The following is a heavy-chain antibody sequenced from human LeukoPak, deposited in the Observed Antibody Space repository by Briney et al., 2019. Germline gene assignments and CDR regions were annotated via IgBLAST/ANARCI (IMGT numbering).Heavy chain of an antibody. CDR1: GFIFNSYT. V-gene: IGHV3-21*01. Sequence: GGSLRLSCAASGFIFNSYTMNWVRQAPGKGLEWVATISPVSTYIWYRDSVKGRCTISRDNVKNSLYLQIDSLRAEDTAVYYCVRDVSRRIGMDVWGQGTKVTVSS. J-gene: IGHJ6*02. D-gene: IGHD2-15*01. CDR2: ISPVSTYI. CDR3: VRDVSRRIGMDV.